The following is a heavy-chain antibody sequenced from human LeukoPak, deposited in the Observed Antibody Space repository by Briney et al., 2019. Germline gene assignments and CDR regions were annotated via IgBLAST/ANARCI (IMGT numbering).Heavy chain of an antibody. Sequence: SQTLSLTCTVSGGSISSGDYYWNWIRQPPGTGLEWIGYIYSSGSTNYNPSLKSRVTISLDTSKNQFSLNLSSVTAADTAVYYCARRVVVVSAAMRNDAFDIWGQGTMVTVSS. D-gene: IGHD2-2*01. V-gene: IGHV4-61*08. J-gene: IGHJ3*02. CDR2: IYSSGST. CDR1: GGSISSGDYY. CDR3: ARRVVVVSAAMRNDAFDI.